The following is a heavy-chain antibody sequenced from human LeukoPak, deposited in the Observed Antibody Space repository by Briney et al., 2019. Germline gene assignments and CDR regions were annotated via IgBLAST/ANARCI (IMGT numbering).Heavy chain of an antibody. D-gene: IGHD2-21*02. CDR2: ITSSGHTI. J-gene: IGHJ5*02. CDR1: GFTFSSYE. V-gene: IGHV3-48*03. Sequence: GGSLRLSCAGSGFTFSSYEMNWVRQAPGKLLQEGSYITSSGHTIYYADSVRGRFTVARDNAKNSLYLQMNSLRAEDTAVYYCAREGVCDFMDCFDPWGQGTLVTVSS. CDR3: AREGVCDFMDCFDP.